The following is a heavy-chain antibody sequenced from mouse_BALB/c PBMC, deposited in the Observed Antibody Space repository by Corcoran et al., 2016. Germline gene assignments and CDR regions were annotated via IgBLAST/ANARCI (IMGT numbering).Heavy chain of an antibody. J-gene: IGHJ2*01. CDR2: INPYNGAT. Sequence: EVQLQQSGPELVKPGASVKISCKASGYSFTGYYMHWVKQSHVKSLEGIGRINPYNGATSYNQNFKDKASLTVDKSSSTAYMELHSLTSEDSAVYYCARSDAGTGFDYWGQGTTLTVSS. CDR1: GYSFTGYY. CDR3: ARSDAGTGFDY. D-gene: IGHD4-1*01. V-gene: IGHV1-26*01.